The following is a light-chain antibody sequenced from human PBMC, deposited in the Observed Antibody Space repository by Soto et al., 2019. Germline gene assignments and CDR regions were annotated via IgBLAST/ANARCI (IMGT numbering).Light chain of an antibody. Sequence: QSALTQPASVSGSPGQSITISCTGTGSDVGGYNYVSWYQQHPGKAPKVMIYDVSNRPSGVYNRFSGSKSGNTASLTISGLQAEDEADYYCSSYTSASTPLVFGGGTQLTVL. CDR2: DVS. CDR3: SSYTSASTPLV. CDR1: GSDVGGYNY. J-gene: IGLJ2*01. V-gene: IGLV2-14*01.